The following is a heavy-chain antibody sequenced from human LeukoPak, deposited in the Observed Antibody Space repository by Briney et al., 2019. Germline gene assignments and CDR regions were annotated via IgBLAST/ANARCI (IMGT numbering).Heavy chain of an antibody. CDR1: GITFSSYW. Sequence: PGGSLRLSCAASGITFSSYWMHWVRQAPGKGPVWVSLIKTDGRSTSYADSVKGRFTISRDNAKNTLYLQMNSLRAEDTAVYYCARAPNDAFDIWGQGTMVTVSS. CDR3: ARAPNDAFDI. V-gene: IGHV3-74*01. J-gene: IGHJ3*02. CDR2: IKTDGRST.